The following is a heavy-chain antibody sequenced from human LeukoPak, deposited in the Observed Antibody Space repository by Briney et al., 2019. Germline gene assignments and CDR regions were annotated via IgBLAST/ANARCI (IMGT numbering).Heavy chain of an antibody. CDR1: GFTFDDYA. CDR3: AKDRGGSYFDAFDI. J-gene: IGHJ3*02. CDR2: ITWNTGSI. V-gene: IGHV3-9*01. Sequence: PGGSLRLSCAASGFTFDDYAMHWVRQAPGKGLEWVSGITWNTGSIGYADSVKGRFTATRDNAKNSLYLQMNSLRADDTALYYCAKDRGGSYFDAFDIWGQGTLVTVSS. D-gene: IGHD1-26*01.